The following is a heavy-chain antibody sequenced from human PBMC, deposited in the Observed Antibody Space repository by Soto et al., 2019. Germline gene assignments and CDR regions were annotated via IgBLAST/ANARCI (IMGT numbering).Heavy chain of an antibody. J-gene: IGHJ3*02. CDR3: AKDRAGDDAFDI. CDR2: ISYDGSNK. CDR1: GFTFSSYG. D-gene: IGHD7-27*01. Sequence: GGSLRLSCAASGFTFSSYGMHWVRQAPGKGLEWVAVISYDGSNKYYADSVKGRFTISRDNSKNTLYLQMNSLRAEDTAVYCWAKDRAGDDAFDIWGQGTMVTVSS. V-gene: IGHV3-30*18.